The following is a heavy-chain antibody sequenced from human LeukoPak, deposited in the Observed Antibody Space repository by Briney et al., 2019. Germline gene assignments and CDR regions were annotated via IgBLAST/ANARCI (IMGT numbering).Heavy chain of an antibody. D-gene: IGHD3-3*01. CDR2: ISAYNGNT. Sequence: GASVKVSCKASGYTFTKYGLSWVRQAPGQGLEWMGWISAYNGNTKYAQKFQGRVTMTTDTSTSTAYMEVRSLRSDDTAVYYCASHHVLEWLLAGGFDPWGQGTLVTVSS. V-gene: IGHV1-18*01. J-gene: IGHJ5*02. CDR1: GYTFTKYG. CDR3: ASHHVLEWLLAGGFDP.